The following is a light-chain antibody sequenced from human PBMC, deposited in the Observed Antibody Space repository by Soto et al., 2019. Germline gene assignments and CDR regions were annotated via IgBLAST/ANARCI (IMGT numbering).Light chain of an antibody. CDR2: GAS. J-gene: IGKJ1*01. Sequence: IVLRQSPGTLSLTPGERATLSCRASQSVSSNFLAWYQQRPGQAPRLLIYGASDRATGIPDRFSGSGSGTDFTLTISRLEPEDFAVYYCQQYGSSPRTFGQGTKVEI. CDR1: QSVSSNF. CDR3: QQYGSSPRT. V-gene: IGKV3-20*01.